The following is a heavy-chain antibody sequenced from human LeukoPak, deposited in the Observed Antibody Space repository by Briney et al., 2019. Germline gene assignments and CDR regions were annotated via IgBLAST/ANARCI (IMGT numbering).Heavy chain of an antibody. Sequence: SETLSLTCTVSGGSISSSSYYWGCIRQPPGKGLECIGSIYYSGSTYYNPSLKSRVTISVDTSKNQFSLKLSSVTAADTAVYYCARHERSIVVVPAATNWFDPWGQGTLVTVSS. J-gene: IGHJ5*02. CDR2: IYYSGST. CDR3: ARHERSIVVVPAATNWFDP. CDR1: GGSISSSSYY. V-gene: IGHV4-39*01. D-gene: IGHD2-2*01.